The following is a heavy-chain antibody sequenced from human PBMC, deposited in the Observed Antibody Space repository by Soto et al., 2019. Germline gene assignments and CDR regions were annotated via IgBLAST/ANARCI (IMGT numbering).Heavy chain of an antibody. D-gene: IGHD3-3*02. CDR3: ARHFRDAYTALAF. CDR1: GYAFTSYG. J-gene: IGHJ4*02. CDR2: IIPIFGTA. Sequence: SVKVSCKASGYAFTSYGISWVRQAPGQGLEWMGGIIPIFGTANYAQKFQGRVTITADESTSTAYMELSSLRSEDTAVYYCARHFRDAYTALAFWGQGTLVTVSS. V-gene: IGHV1-69*13.